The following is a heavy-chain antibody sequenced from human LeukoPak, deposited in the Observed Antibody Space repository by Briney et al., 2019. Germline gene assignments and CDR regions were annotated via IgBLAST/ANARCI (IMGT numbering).Heavy chain of an antibody. CDR1: RFSFSTYA. Sequence: GGSLRLSCAASRFSFSTYAVSWVRQAPGNRLEWVSTISNGGVSTYSAESVKGRFTISRDNSKSTLSLQMNGLRADDTAVYYWAKSLSLEYRGYFDSWGQGILVTVSS. CDR3: AKSLSLEYRGYFDS. V-gene: IGHV3-23*01. D-gene: IGHD2/OR15-2a*01. CDR2: ISNGGVST. J-gene: IGHJ4*02.